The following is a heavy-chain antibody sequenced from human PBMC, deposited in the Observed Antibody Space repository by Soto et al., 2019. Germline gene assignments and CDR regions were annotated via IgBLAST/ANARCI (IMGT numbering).Heavy chain of an antibody. CDR2: MNQDGSEK. Sequence: GGSLRLSCAASGFTFSSYWMSWVRQTPGEGLEWVANMNQDGSEKYYVDSMKGRFTISRDNAKNSLYLQMNSLRAEDTAVYYCARDRVGTTRDKAPDFWGQGALVPVSS. CDR3: ARDRVGTTRDKAPDF. J-gene: IGHJ4*02. D-gene: IGHD1-26*01. V-gene: IGHV3-7*01. CDR1: GFTFSSYW.